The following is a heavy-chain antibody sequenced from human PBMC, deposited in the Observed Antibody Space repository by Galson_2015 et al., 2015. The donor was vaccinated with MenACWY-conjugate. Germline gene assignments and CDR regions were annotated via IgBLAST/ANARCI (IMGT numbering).Heavy chain of an antibody. CDR2: ISGSGGTI. CDR3: AKKFGSSSWFRGFDS. CDR1: GFTFSGYA. V-gene: IGHV3-23*01. Sequence: SLRLSCAASGFTFSGYAMTWVRQAPGKGPEWVSVISGSGGTIYYAESVKGRFTISRDNSKNTLFLEMNSLRAEDTAVYYCAKKFGSSSWFRGFDSWGQGTLVTVSS. D-gene: IGHD6-13*01. J-gene: IGHJ4*02.